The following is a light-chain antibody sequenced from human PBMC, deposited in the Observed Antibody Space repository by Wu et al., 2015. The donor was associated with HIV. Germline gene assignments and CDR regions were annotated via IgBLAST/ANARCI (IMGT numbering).Light chain of an antibody. V-gene: IGKV3-11*01. CDR2: DAS. CDR3: QHRGNWLT. CDR1: QSVGSY. Sequence: EIVLTQSPATLSLSPGERATLSCRASQSVGSYLAWYQQKTGQPPRLLIYDASNRATGIPARFSASGSDTDFTLTISSLEPEDFAVYLCQHRGNWLTFGGGTKVEIK. J-gene: IGKJ4*01.